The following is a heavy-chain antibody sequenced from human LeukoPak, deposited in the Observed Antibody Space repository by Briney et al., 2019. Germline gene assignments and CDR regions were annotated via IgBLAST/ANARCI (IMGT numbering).Heavy chain of an antibody. Sequence: SETLSLTCTVSGGSISSSSYYWGWIRQPPGKGLEWIGSIYYSGSTYYNPSLKSRVTISVDTSKNQFSLKLSSVTAADTAVYYCASETYGSGTSPGDYWGQGTLVTVSS. D-gene: IGHD3-10*01. V-gene: IGHV4-39*01. CDR3: ASETYGSGTSPGDY. CDR2: IYYSGST. J-gene: IGHJ4*02. CDR1: GGSISSSSYY.